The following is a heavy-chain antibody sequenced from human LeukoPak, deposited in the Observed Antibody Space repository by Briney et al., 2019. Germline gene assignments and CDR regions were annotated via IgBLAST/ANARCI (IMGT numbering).Heavy chain of an antibody. Sequence: PSETLSLTCTVSGGSISSYYWSWIRQPPGEGLEWIGYIYYSGSTNYNPSLKSRVTISVDTSKNQFSLKLSSVTAADTAVYYCARVRVATIIFDYWGQGTLVTVSS. CDR3: ARVRVATIIFDY. CDR1: GGSISSYY. V-gene: IGHV4-59*01. D-gene: IGHD5-12*01. CDR2: IYYSGST. J-gene: IGHJ4*02.